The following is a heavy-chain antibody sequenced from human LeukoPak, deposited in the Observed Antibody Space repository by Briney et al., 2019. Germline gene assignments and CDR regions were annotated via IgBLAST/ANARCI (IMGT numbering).Heavy chain of an antibody. J-gene: IGHJ6*02. Sequence: PGGSLRLSCAASGFTFSSYWMSWVRQAPGKGLEWVANIKQDGSEKYYVDSVKGRFTISRDNAKNSLYLQMNSLRAEDTAGYYCARLIVVVITTRPYGMDVWGQGTTVTVSS. V-gene: IGHV3-7*01. CDR1: GFTFSSYW. CDR2: IKQDGSEK. D-gene: IGHD3-22*01. CDR3: ARLIVVVITTRPYGMDV.